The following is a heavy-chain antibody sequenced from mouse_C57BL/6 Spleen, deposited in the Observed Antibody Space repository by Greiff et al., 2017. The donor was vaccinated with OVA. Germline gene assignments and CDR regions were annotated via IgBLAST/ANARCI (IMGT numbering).Heavy chain of an antibody. CDR3: TRWLGTIAMDD. CDR2: IDPETGGT. V-gene: IGHV1-15*01. D-gene: IGHD2-12*01. J-gene: IGHJ4*01. Sequence: QVQLKESGAELVRPGASVTLSCKASGYTFTDYEMHWVKQTPAHGLEWIGAIDPETGGTAYNQKFKGKAILTADKSSSTAYMELRSLTSEDSAVYYCTRWLGTIAMDDWGKGTSVTVSS. CDR1: GYTFTDYE.